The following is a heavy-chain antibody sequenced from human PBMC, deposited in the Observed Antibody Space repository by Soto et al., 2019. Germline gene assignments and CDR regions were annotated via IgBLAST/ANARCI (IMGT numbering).Heavy chain of an antibody. J-gene: IGHJ5*02. D-gene: IGHD1-1*01. V-gene: IGHV5-51*01. CDR3: ASLNGLDDLEAYWFDP. Sequence: PGESLKISCKGSGYSFTSYWIGWVRQMPGKGLEWMGIIYPGDSDTRYSPSFQGQVTISADKSISTAYLQWSSLKASDTAMYYCASLNGLDDLEAYWFDPWGQGTLVTVSS. CDR2: IYPGDSDT. CDR1: GYSFTSYW.